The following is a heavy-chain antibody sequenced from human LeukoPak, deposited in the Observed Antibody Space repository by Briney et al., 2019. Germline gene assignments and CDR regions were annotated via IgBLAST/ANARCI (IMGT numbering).Heavy chain of an antibody. CDR1: GGSFSGYY. V-gene: IGHV4-34*01. Sequence: PSETLSLTCAAYGGSFSGYYWSWIRQPPGKGLEWIGEVNHSGSTNYNPSLKSRVIILVDTSNNQFSLKLHSVTAADTAVYYCARVAWIQLWSPYYFDYWGQGTLVTVSS. J-gene: IGHJ4*02. CDR2: VNHSGST. CDR3: ARVAWIQLWSPYYFDY. D-gene: IGHD5-18*01.